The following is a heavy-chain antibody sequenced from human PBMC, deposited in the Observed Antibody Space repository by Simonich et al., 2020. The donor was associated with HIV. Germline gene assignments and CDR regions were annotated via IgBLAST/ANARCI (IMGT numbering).Heavy chain of an antibody. Sequence: QVQLVHSGPEVKKPGASVKVSCKASCYTFTSFGITWVRQAPGQGLEWMGWISAHNGKTNYAQKFQDRVTMTTDTSTTTAHMEVRSLRSDDTAVYYCARLLGDYFDYWGQGTLVTVSS. CDR1: CYTFTSFG. D-gene: IGHD3-16*01. J-gene: IGHJ4*02. CDR2: ISAHNGKT. CDR3: ARLLGDYFDY. V-gene: IGHV1-18*01.